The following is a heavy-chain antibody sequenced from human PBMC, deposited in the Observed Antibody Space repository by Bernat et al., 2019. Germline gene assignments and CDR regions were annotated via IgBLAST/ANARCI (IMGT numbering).Heavy chain of an antibody. CDR1: GFTFSSHG. CDR3: ARGLYTSSWGDFDY. D-gene: IGHD6-13*01. CDR2: ISGSGDTT. J-gene: IGHJ4*02. V-gene: IGHV3-23*01. Sequence: EVQLLESGGGLVQPGGSLRLSCAASGFTFSSHGMTWVRQAPGKGLEWVSAISGSGDTTTYADSVKGRFTISRDNSKNMLYLQMNSLRAEDTAVYFCARGLYTSSWGDFDYWGQGTLVTVSS.